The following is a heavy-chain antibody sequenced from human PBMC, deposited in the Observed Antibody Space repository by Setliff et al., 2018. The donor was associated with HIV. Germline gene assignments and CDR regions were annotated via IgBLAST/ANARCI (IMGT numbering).Heavy chain of an antibody. CDR2: MNPNSGNT. CDR3: ARIPTGGAFDI. D-gene: IGHD7-27*01. J-gene: IGHJ3*02. V-gene: IGHV1-8*01. Sequence: ASVKVSCKASGHTFTNYDINWVRQATGQGLEWMGWMNPNSGNTGYAQKFQGRVTITTDESTNTAYMELSSLRSEDTAVYYCARIPTGGAFDIWGQGTVVTVSS. CDR1: GHTFTNYD.